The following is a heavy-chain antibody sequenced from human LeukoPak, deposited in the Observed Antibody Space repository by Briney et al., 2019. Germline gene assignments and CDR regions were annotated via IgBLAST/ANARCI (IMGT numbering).Heavy chain of an antibody. CDR3: ARGDYDILTGYPGWFDP. CDR1: GGSISSGGYY. CDR2: IYHSGST. D-gene: IGHD3-9*01. Sequence: PSQTLSLTCTVSGGSISSGGYYWSWIRQPPGKGLEWIGYIYHSGSTYYNPSLKSRVTISVDRSKNQFSLKLSSVTAADTAVYYCARGDYDILTGYPGWFDPWGQGTLVTVSS. V-gene: IGHV4-30-2*01. J-gene: IGHJ5*02.